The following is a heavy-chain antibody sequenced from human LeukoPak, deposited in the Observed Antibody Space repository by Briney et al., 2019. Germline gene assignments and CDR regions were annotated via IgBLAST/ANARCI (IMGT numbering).Heavy chain of an antibody. J-gene: IGHJ4*02. CDR1: GYTFTSYY. Sequence: GASVKVSCKASGYTFTSYYMHWVRQAPGQGLEWMGIINPSGGSTSYAQKFQGRVTMTRDMSTSTVYMELSSLRSEDTAVYYCARERGLGIYDYWGQGTLVTVSS. D-gene: IGHD7-27*01. V-gene: IGHV1-46*01. CDR2: INPSGGST. CDR3: ARERGLGIYDY.